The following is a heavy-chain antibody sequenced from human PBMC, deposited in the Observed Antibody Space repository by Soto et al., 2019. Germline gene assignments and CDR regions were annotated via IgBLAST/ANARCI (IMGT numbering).Heavy chain of an antibody. Sequence: GGSLRLSCAASGFTFSSSAMHWVRQAPGKGLEWVAVISHDGSNKYYADSVKGRFTISRDNSKNTLYVQMNSLRSEDTAVYYCARDLGGTEYFDYWGQGTLVTVSS. D-gene: IGHD1-26*01. CDR1: GFTFSSSA. J-gene: IGHJ4*02. V-gene: IGHV3-30-3*01. CDR2: ISHDGSNK. CDR3: ARDLGGTEYFDY.